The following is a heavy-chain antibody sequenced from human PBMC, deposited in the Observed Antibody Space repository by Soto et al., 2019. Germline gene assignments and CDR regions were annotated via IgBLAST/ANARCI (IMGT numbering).Heavy chain of an antibody. J-gene: IGHJ4*02. D-gene: IGHD2-2*01. V-gene: IGHV3-30*03. CDR2: ISYDGSNR. CDR1: GFTFSSYA. Sequence: GGSLRLSCAASGFTFSSYAMHWVRQAPGKGLEWVAVISYDGSNRYYGDSVKGRFTITRDNSMDTLYLQMNSLRVDDTAVYYCARTQCSSTRCYVGSWDYWGQGTLVTVSS. CDR3: ARTQCSSTRCYVGSWDY.